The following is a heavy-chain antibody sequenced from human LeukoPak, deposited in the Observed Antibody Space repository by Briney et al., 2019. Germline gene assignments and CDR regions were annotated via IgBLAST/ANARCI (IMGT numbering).Heavy chain of an antibody. CDR2: IYTSGST. CDR1: GGSISSYY. Sequence: PSETLSLTCTVSGGSISSYYWSWIRQPPGKGLEWIGRIYTSGSTNYNPSLKSRVTMSVDTSKNQFSLKLSSVTAADTAVYYCARGSAYTYGYPFDSWGQGTLVTVSS. D-gene: IGHD5-18*01. V-gene: IGHV4-4*07. CDR3: ARGSAYTYGYPFDS. J-gene: IGHJ4*02.